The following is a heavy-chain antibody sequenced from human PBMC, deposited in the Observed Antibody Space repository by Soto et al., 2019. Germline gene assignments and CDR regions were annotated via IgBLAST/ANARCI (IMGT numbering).Heavy chain of an antibody. D-gene: IGHD5-12*01. J-gene: IGHJ4*02. CDR1: GGSISSSNW. CDR2: IYHSGST. Sequence: SETLSLTCSVSGGSISSSNWWSWVRQPPGKGLEWIGEIYHSGSTNYNPSLKSRVTISVDKSKNQFSLKLSSVTAADTAVYYCARFGSGDSGYGDYFEYWGQGTLVTVSS. V-gene: IGHV4-4*02. CDR3: ARFGSGDSGYGDYFEY.